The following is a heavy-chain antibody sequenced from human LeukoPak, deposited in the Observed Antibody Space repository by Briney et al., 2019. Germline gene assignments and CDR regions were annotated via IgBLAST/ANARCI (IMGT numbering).Heavy chain of an antibody. CDR3: ASRKLGNDY. CDR2: INHSGRT. D-gene: IGHD7-27*01. J-gene: IGHJ4*02. V-gene: IGHV4-34*01. Sequence: SETLSLTCAVYGGSFSGYYWSWIRQPPGKGLEWIGEINHSGRTKYNPSLKSRVTISADTSQNQFSLKLSSVTAADTAVYYCASRKLGNDYWGQGTLVTVSS. CDR1: GGSFSGYY.